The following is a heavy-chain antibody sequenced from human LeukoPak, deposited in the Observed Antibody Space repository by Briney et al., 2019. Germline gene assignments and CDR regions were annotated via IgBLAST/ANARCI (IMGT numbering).Heavy chain of an antibody. CDR1: SDSISDYY. CDR2: IYRSGST. Sequence: SETLSLTCTVSSDSISDYYWSWIRQSPGKGLEWIGDIYRSGSTNYNPSLKSRVTISIDTSKNQFYLKLKSVSDADTAMYYCARDRPRRGYDFWSGYYPLGFYYYCMDVWGKGTTVTVSS. V-gene: IGHV4-59*01. D-gene: IGHD3-3*01. CDR3: ARDRPRRGYDFWSGYYPLGFYYYCMDV. J-gene: IGHJ6*03.